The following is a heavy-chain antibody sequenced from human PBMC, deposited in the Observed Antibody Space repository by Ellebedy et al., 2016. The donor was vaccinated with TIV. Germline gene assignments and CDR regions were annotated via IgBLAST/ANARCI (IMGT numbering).Heavy chain of an antibody. D-gene: IGHD2-2*01. CDR2: INSDGTST. CDR1: GFTFNSYW. V-gene: IGHV3-74*01. Sequence: GGSLRLXCAASGFTFNSYWMHWVRQAPGKGLVWVSRINSDGTSTTYADSVKGRFTISRDNAKNTLYLQMNSLRAEDTAVYYCARDWGVGSTSPYDAFDIWGQGTMVTVSS. J-gene: IGHJ3*02. CDR3: ARDWGVGSTSPYDAFDI.